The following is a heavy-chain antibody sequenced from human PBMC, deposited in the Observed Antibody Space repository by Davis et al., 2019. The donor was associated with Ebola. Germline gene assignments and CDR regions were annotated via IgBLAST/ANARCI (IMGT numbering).Heavy chain of an antibody. CDR2: IFSSGST. J-gene: IGHJ5*02. CDR3: ARDTPLDEGHDFWSGYYGA. Sequence: SETLSLTCTVSADSINKYYFSWIRQPPGKGLEWIGNIFSSGSTNFNPSLESRVSISIDTSKNQISLRLRSVTAADTAVYYCARDTPLDEGHDFWSGYYGAWGQGTLVTVSS. D-gene: IGHD3-3*01. CDR1: ADSINKYY. V-gene: IGHV4-59*01.